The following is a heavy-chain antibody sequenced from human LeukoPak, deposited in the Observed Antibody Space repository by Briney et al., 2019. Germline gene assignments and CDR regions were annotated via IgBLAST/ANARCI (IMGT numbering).Heavy chain of an antibody. Sequence: GGSLRLSCAASGFTFSSYAMSWVRQAPGKGLEWVSAISGSGGSTYCADSVKGRFTISRDNSKNTLYLQMNSLRAEDTAVYYCAEDPDVGPGAFDIWGQGTMVTVSS. V-gene: IGHV3-23*01. CDR1: GFTFSSYA. J-gene: IGHJ3*02. CDR2: ISGSGGST. CDR3: AEDPDVGPGAFDI. D-gene: IGHD1-14*01.